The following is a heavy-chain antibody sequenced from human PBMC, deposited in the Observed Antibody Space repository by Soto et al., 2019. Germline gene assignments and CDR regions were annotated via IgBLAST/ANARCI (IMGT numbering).Heavy chain of an antibody. CDR3: AIRVHQPHYDMGS. Sequence: QVQLQESGPGLVRPSQTLSLTCTVSGDSASRGGSHWTWIRHRPGEGLEWIGYNSSTGSTFYTPSLMCPVTISLDTSKKQFSLNLRSVTAADTAVYYCAIRVHQPHYDMGSWGQGTQVTVSS. V-gene: IGHV4-31*01. CDR1: GDSASRGGSH. CDR2: NSSTGST. D-gene: IGHD4-17*01. J-gene: IGHJ5*02.